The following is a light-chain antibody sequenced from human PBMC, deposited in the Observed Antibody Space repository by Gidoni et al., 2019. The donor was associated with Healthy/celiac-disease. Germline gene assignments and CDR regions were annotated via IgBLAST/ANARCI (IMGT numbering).Light chain of an antibody. CDR1: QSVSSY. CDR3: QQRSTWPLT. V-gene: IGKV3-11*01. CDR2: DAS. Sequence: EIVLTQSPATLSLSPGERATLSCRASQSVSSYLAWYQQKPGQAPRLLIYDASNRATGIPARFSGSGSGTAFPLTIRSLEPEDFAVYSCQQRSTWPLTFGGGTKVEIK. J-gene: IGKJ4*01.